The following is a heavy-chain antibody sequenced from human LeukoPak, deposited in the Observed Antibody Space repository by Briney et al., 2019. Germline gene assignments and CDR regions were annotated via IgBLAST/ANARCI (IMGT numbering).Heavy chain of an antibody. J-gene: IGHJ4*02. Sequence: AGGSLRLSCAASGFTFSRYTMHWVRQAPGKGLEWVAVISYDGSNKYYADSVKGRFTISRDNSKNTLYLQMNILRAEDTAVYYCARGAGYCSSTNCHLWFDYWGQGALVTVSS. D-gene: IGHD2-2*01. V-gene: IGHV3-30-3*01. CDR3: ARGAGYCSSTNCHLWFDY. CDR1: GFTFSRYT. CDR2: ISYDGSNK.